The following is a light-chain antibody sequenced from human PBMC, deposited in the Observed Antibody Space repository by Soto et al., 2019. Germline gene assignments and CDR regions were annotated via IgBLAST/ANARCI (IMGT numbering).Light chain of an antibody. V-gene: IGKV3-15*01. Sequence: DKVMTQSPATLSVSPGERATLSCRASQSVSSNLAWYQQKPGQAPRLLIYDASTRATGIPARFSGSGSGTEFTLTISSLQSEDLAVYYCQQYDDWPETFGQGTKVEIK. CDR2: DAS. CDR3: QQYDDWPET. J-gene: IGKJ1*01. CDR1: QSVSSN.